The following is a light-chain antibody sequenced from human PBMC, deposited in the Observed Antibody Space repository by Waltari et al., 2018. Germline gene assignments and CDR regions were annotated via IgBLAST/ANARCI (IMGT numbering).Light chain of an antibody. CDR2: DVS. CDR1: SSDVGGHNY. V-gene: IGLV2-14*03. Sequence: QSALTQPASVYGSPGQSITLSCTGTSSDVGGHNYVSWYQQHPGKATKLMIYDVSNRPSGVSNRFSGSKSGNTASLTISGLQAEDEADYYCSSYTSSSTVFGGGTKLTVL. CDR3: SSYTSSSTV. J-gene: IGLJ2*01.